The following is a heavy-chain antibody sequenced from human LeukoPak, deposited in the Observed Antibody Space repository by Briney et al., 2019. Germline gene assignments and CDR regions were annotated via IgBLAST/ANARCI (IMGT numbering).Heavy chain of an antibody. Sequence: GGSLRLSCAASGFTFSSYAMHWVRQAPGKGLEWVAVISYDGSNKYYADSVKGRFTISRDNSKNTLYLQMNSLRAEDTAVYYCASGGWLLYYYYCYGMDVWGQGTTVTVSS. V-gene: IGHV3-30-3*01. CDR3: ASGGWLLYYYYCYGMDV. J-gene: IGHJ6*02. CDR2: ISYDGSNK. CDR1: GFTFSSYA. D-gene: IGHD3-3*01.